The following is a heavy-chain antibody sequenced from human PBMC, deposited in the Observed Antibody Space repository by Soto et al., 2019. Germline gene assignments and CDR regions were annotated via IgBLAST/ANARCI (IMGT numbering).Heavy chain of an antibody. D-gene: IGHD3-3*01. CDR3: ATAPPYDFWSGYSDY. CDR2: FDPEDGET. J-gene: IGHJ4*02. Sequence: GASVKVSCKVSGYTLTELSMHWVRQAPGKGLEWMGGFDPEDGETIYAQKFQGRVTMTEDTSTDTAYMELSSLRSEGTAVYYCATAPPYDFWSGYSDYWGQGTLVTVSS. V-gene: IGHV1-24*01. CDR1: GYTLTELS.